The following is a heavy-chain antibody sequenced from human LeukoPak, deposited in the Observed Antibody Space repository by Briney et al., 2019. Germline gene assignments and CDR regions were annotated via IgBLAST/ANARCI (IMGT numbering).Heavy chain of an antibody. D-gene: IGHD3-3*01. J-gene: IGHJ6*03. CDR2: IYYSGSS. V-gene: IGHV4-39*07. CDR3: ARTYYDFWSGYYYYYYYYMDV. Sequence: SETLSLTCTVSGGSISSSSYYWGWIRQPPGKGLEWIGSIYYSGSSYYNPSLKSRVIISVDTSKNQFSLKLSSVTAADTAVYYCARTYYDFWSGYYYYYYYYMDVWGKGTTVTVSS. CDR1: GGSISSSSYY.